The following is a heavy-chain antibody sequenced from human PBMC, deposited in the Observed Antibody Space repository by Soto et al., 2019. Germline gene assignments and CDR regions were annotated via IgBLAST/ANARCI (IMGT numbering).Heavy chain of an antibody. CDR3: AKDGDGITMVRGVITPHDY. J-gene: IGHJ4*02. CDR2: ISGSGGST. CDR1: GFTFSSYA. D-gene: IGHD3-10*01. Sequence: GGSLRLSCAASGFTFSSYAMSWVRQAPGKGLEWVSAISGSGGSTYYADSVKGRFTISRDNSKNTLYLQMNSLRAEDTAVYYCAKDGDGITMVRGVITPHDYWGQGTLVTVSS. V-gene: IGHV3-23*01.